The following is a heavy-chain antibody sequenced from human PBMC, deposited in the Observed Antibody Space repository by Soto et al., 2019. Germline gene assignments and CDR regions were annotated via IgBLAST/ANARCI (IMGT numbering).Heavy chain of an antibody. D-gene: IGHD2-8*01. CDR3: VKDFRVCYYWSHD. CDR2: IRGSGGPT. CDR1: GFIFSNYA. Sequence: DVQLLESGGDLVQPGGSLRLSCAASGFIFSNYAMSWVRQAPGKGLEWVSLIRGSGGPTNYADSVKGRFTVSRDNYKNILLLQMNSLRAENTAFYYCVKDFRVCYYWSHDWGQGTLVTGSS. V-gene: IGHV3-23*01. J-gene: IGHJ4*02.